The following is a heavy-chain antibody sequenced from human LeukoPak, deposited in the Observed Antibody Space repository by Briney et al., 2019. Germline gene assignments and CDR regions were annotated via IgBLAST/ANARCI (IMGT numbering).Heavy chain of an antibody. CDR2: IYHSGST. Sequence: PSETLSLTCTVSVGSISSGGYYWSWIRQPPGKGLEWIGYIYHSGSTYYNPSLKSRVTISVDTSKNQFSLKLSSVTAADTAVYYCARLVIGRQWRAEYFDYWGQGTLVTVSS. J-gene: IGHJ4*02. V-gene: IGHV4-30-2*01. CDR3: ARLVIGRQWRAEYFDY. D-gene: IGHD6-19*01. CDR1: VGSISSGGYY.